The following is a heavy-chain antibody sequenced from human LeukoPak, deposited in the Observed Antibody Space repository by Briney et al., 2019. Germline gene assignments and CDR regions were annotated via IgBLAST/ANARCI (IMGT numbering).Heavy chain of an antibody. J-gene: IGHJ5*02. Sequence: PGGSLRLSCAASGFTFSSYAMSWVRQAPGKGLEWVSAISGSGGSTYYADSVKGRFTISRDNSKNTLYLQMNSLRAEDTAVYYCAKSVGIAVADPLFNWFDPWGQGTLVTVSS. D-gene: IGHD6-19*01. V-gene: IGHV3-23*01. CDR3: AKSVGIAVADPLFNWFDP. CDR1: GFTFSSYA. CDR2: ISGSGGST.